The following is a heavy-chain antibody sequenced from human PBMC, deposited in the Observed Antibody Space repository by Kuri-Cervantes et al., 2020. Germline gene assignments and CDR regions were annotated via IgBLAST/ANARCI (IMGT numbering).Heavy chain of an antibody. J-gene: IGHJ4*02. V-gene: IGHV3-7*01. Sequence: GESLKISCAASGFRFISYWMTWVRQAPGKGLEWVANIKQDGSEKYCVDSVKGRFTISRDNAKNSMYLQMNSLRGEDTAVYYCVRVGGSSAHFDYWGQGTLITVSS. CDR2: IKQDGSEK. D-gene: IGHD3-10*01. CDR3: VRVGGSSAHFDY. CDR1: GFRFISYW.